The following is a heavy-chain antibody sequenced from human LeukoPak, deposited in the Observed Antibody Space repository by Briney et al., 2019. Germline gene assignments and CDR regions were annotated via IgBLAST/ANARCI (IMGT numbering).Heavy chain of an antibody. J-gene: IGHJ5*02. CDR3: ARERQQLVFWFDP. V-gene: IGHV3-33*01. CDR2: IWYDGSNK. D-gene: IGHD6-13*01. Sequence: GGSLRLSCAASGFTFSSYGMHWVRQAPGKGLEWVAVIWYDGSNKYYADSVKGRFTISRDNSKNTLYLQMNSLRAEDTAVYYCARERQQLVFWFDPWGQGTPVTVSS. CDR1: GFTFSSYG.